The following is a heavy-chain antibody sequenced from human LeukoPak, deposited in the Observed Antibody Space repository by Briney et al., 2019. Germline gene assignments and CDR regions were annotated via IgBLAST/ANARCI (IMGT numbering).Heavy chain of an antibody. V-gene: IGHV4-61*01. CDR3: ARYSSSYRYYYMDV. CDR2: IYYSGST. Sequence: SETLSLTCTVSGGSISSGSYYWSWIRQPPGKGLEWIGYIYYSGSTNYNPSLKSRVTISVDTSKNQFSLKLSSVTAADTAVYYCARYSSSYRYYYMDVWGKGTTVTVSS. CDR1: GGSISSGSYY. J-gene: IGHJ6*03. D-gene: IGHD6-13*01.